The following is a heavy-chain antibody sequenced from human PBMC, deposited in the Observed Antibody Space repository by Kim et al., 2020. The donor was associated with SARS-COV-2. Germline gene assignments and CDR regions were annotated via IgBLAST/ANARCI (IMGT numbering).Heavy chain of an antibody. V-gene: IGHV3-30*02. CDR3: AKSGCQWALNYFYYGMDV. J-gene: IGHJ6*02. D-gene: IGHD1-26*01. Sequence: VKGRFNISRDNSKNTLSLQMDSLRGEDTAVYYCAKSGCQWALNYFYYGMDVWGQGTTVTVYS.